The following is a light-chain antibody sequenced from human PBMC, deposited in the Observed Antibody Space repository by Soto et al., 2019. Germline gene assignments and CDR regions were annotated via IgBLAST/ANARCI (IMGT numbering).Light chain of an antibody. Sequence: DIQLTQSPSFLSASVGDRVTITCRASQGITSYLPWYQQKPGKAPKLLIYAASTLQSGVPSRFSGSGSGTDFTLTISSLQPEDFATYYCQQLNSYPLSFGGGTKVEIK. CDR1: QGITSY. CDR2: AAS. V-gene: IGKV1-9*01. J-gene: IGKJ4*01. CDR3: QQLNSYPLS.